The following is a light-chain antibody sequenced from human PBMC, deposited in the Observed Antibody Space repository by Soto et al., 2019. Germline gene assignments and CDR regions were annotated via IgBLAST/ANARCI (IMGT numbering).Light chain of an antibody. CDR2: DAS. CDR1: QDISNY. CDR3: QQYANLPPFT. Sequence: DIQMTQSPSSLSASVGDRVTITCQASQDISNYLNWYQQKPGKAPKLLIYDASNLETGVPSRFSGSGSGTDFTFTISSLQPEDIATYYCQQYANLPPFTSGPGTKVDIK. V-gene: IGKV1-33*01. J-gene: IGKJ3*01.